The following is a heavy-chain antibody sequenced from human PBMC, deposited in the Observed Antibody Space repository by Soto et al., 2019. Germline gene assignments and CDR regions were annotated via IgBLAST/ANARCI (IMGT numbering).Heavy chain of an antibody. CDR1: GFTFKYYA. CDR3: ARESKWYGGQYFQD. J-gene: IGHJ1*01. Sequence: EVQLLQSGGGLAQPGTSLRLSCAASGFTFKYYAMTWVRQAPGKGLEWVSTISGSGDKTDYADSVKGRFRVSRDNSKDTLYLQMDGLRADDTALYYCARESKWYGGQYFQDWGQGTLVTVSS. CDR2: ISGSGDKT. V-gene: IGHV3-23*01. D-gene: IGHD2-8*01.